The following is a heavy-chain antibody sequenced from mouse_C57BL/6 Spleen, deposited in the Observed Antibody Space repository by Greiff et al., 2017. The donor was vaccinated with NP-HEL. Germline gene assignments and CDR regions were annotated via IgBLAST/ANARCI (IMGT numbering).Heavy chain of an antibody. CDR3: ARDTTVVADY. CDR1: GFTFSDYG. D-gene: IGHD1-1*01. Sequence: EVKVVESGGGLVKPGGSLKLSCAASGFTFSDYGMHWVRQAPEKGLEWVAYISSGSSTIYYADTVKGRFTISRDNAKNTLFLQMTSLRSEDTAMYYCARDTTVVADYWGQGTTLTVSS. J-gene: IGHJ2*01. CDR2: ISSGSSTI. V-gene: IGHV5-17*01.